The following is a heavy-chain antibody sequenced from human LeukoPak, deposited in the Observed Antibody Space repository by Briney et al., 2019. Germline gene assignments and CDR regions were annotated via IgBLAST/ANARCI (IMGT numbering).Heavy chain of an antibody. D-gene: IGHD1-26*01. J-gene: IGHJ5*02. CDR3: VKEEGSGRDP. V-gene: IGHV3-23*01. CDR2: ISPGGGT. Sequence: GXTXXXYTMGWVRQAPGKGLDWASTISPGGGTYYSDFVKGRFTISRDNTKNTMYLQMSSLRVEDTATYYCVKEEGSGRDPWGQGTLVTVSS. CDR1: GXTXXXYT.